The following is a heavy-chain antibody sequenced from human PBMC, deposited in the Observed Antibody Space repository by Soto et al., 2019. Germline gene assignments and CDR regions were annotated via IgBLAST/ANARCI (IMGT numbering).Heavy chain of an antibody. V-gene: IGHV1-18*04. CDR2: ISGKNGNT. J-gene: IGHJ6*02. D-gene: IGHD2-15*01. Sequence: QVQLVQSGVEVKKPGASVKVSCKASGYTFISHGISWVRQAPGQGLEWMGWISGKNGNTNYAQKLKGRVTLTTDTSTSTAYMELRSLRSDDTAVYYCARVSSSIVVVPDYGMDVWGQGTTVTVSS. CDR3: ARVSSSIVVVPDYGMDV. CDR1: GYTFISHG.